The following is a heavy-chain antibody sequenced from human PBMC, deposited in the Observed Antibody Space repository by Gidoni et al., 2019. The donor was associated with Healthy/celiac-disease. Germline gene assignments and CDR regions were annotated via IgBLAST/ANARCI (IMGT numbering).Heavy chain of an antibody. D-gene: IGHD6-6*01. CDR1: GFTFSSYT. Sequence: EVQLVESGGGLVKPGGSLRLSCAASGFTFSSYTMTWVRHAPGKGLEWGSSIRSHSYIYYADSLKGRFTISRDNAKNSLYVQMNSLRAEDTAVYYCARGDKYSSSGYFDLWGRGTLVTVSS. J-gene: IGHJ2*01. V-gene: IGHV3-21*01. CDR3: ARGDKYSSSGYFDL. CDR2: IRSHSYI.